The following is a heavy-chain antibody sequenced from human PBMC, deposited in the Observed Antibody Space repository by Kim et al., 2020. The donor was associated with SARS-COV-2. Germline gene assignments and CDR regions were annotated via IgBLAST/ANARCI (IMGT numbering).Heavy chain of an antibody. CDR1: GGTFSSYA. CDR3: ATMVRGVIITDFDY. D-gene: IGHD3-10*01. Sequence: SVKVSCKASGGTFSSYAISWVRQAPGQGLEWMGRIIPILGIANYAQKFQGRVTITADKSTSTAYMELSSLRSEDTAVYYCATMVRGVIITDFDYWGQGTLVTVSS. J-gene: IGHJ4*02. CDR2: IIPILGIA. V-gene: IGHV1-69*04.